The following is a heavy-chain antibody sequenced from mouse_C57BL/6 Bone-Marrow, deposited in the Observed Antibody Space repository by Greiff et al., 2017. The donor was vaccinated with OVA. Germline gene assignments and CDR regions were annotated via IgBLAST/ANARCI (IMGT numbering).Heavy chain of an antibody. J-gene: IGHJ4*01. Sequence: QVQLQQPGAELVKPGASVKMSCKASGYTFTSYWITWVKQRPGQGLEWIGDIYPGSGSTNYNEKFKSKATLTVDTSSSTAYMQLSSLTSEDSAVYYCANDCYPSEAMDDWGQGTSVTVAS. D-gene: IGHD2-3*01. V-gene: IGHV1-55*01. CDR2: IYPGSGST. CDR1: GYTFTSYW. CDR3: ANDCYPSEAMDD.